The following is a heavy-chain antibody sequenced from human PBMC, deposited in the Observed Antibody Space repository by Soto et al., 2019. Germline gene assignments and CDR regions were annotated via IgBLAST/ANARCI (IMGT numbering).Heavy chain of an antibody. J-gene: IGHJ4*02. V-gene: IGHV4-30-4*01. CDR1: GEAISSGDHY. CDR3: ARKSKRVIGQFKRDS. Sequence: QVQLQESGPGLVKTSQRLALTCTVSGEAISSGDHYWSWVRQPPGKGLEWIASIFHSGTTYYSQSLRSRLTMSVDTSKYQVSLEVTFVTAADTARSYCARKSKRVIGQFKRDSWGQGILVTVSS. D-gene: IGHD3-10*01. CDR2: IFHSGTT.